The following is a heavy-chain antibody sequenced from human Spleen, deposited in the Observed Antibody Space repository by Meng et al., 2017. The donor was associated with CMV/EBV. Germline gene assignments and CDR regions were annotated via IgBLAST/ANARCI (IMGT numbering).Heavy chain of an antibody. V-gene: IGHV3-66*02. CDR1: GFTVSSNY. J-gene: IGHJ3*02. D-gene: IGHD6-19*01. CDR3: ARESIPVAETDGAFDI. Sequence: GGSLRLSCAASGFTVSSNYMSWVRQAPGKGLEWVSVIYSGGSTYYADSVKGRFTISRDNSKNTLYLQMNSLRAEDTAVYYCARESIPVAETDGAFDIWGLGTMVTVSS. CDR2: IYSGGST.